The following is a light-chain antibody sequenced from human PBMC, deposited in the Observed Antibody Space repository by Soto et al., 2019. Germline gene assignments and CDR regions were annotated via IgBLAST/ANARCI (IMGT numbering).Light chain of an antibody. V-gene: IGKV4-1*01. CDR2: LAS. Sequence: DIVMTQSPDSLAVSLGERATINCKSSQSVLFSSNSNHYLAWYQQKPGQPPKLLIYLASTRESVVPDRFSGSGSGTDFTLTISSLPADGVAVYYCHQYYNTPPAFGQGTKLEIK. CDR1: QSVLFSSNSNHY. CDR3: HQYYNTPPA. J-gene: IGKJ2*01.